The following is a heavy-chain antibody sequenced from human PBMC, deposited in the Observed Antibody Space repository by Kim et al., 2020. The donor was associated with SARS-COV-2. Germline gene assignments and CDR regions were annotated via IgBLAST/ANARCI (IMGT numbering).Heavy chain of an antibody. Sequence: GGSLRLSCAASGFTFSNAWMSWVRQAPGKGLEWVGRIKSKTDGGTTDYAAPVKGRFTISRDDSKNTLYLQMNSLKTEDTAVYYCTTADVQYYGSGSYDAFDIWGQGTMVTVSS. CDR1: GFTFSNAW. V-gene: IGHV3-15*01. CDR2: IKSKTDGGTT. D-gene: IGHD3-10*01. J-gene: IGHJ3*02. CDR3: TTADVQYYGSGSYDAFDI.